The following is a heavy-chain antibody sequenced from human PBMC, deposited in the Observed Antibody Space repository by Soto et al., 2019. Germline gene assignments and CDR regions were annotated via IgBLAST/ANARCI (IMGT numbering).Heavy chain of an antibody. Sequence: GGSLRLSCAASGFTFSSYSMNWVRQAPGKGLEWVSSISSSSSYIYYTDSVKGRFTISRDNAKNSLYLQMNSLRAEDTAVYYCASAMSWNLVKGGAYFQHWGQGTLVTVSS. CDR2: ISSSSSYI. D-gene: IGHD1-1*01. CDR3: ASAMSWNLVKGGAYFQH. J-gene: IGHJ1*01. V-gene: IGHV3-21*01. CDR1: GFTFSSYS.